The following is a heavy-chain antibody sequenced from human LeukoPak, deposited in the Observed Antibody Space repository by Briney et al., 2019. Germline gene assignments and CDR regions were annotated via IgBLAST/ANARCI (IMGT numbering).Heavy chain of an antibody. D-gene: IGHD1-14*01. CDR2: IGSDSGSI. J-gene: IGHJ4*02. Sequence: GGSLRLSCAASGFTFSSYSMNWVRQAPGKGLEWVSIIGSDSGSIAYADSARGRFTISRDNAKNSLYLQMNSLRAEDTAVYYCATSVPRTRIFDSWGQGILVTVSS. V-gene: IGHV3-21*01. CDR3: ATSVPRTRIFDS. CDR1: GFTFSSYS.